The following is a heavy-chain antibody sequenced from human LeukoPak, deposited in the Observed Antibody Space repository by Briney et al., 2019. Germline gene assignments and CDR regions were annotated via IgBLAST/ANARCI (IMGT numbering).Heavy chain of an antibody. CDR3: ARDRDQWLEVYYYYGMDV. V-gene: IGHV3-7*01. D-gene: IGHD3-22*01. J-gene: IGHJ6*02. CDR1: GLTFSSSW. Sequence: PGGSLRLSCAVSGLTFSSSWMDWVRQAPGKGLEWVASINPDGNKKYSADSVKGRFTISRDNAENSLYLQMNSLRAEDTAVYYCARDRDQWLEVYYYYGMDVWGQGTTVTVSS. CDR2: INPDGNKK.